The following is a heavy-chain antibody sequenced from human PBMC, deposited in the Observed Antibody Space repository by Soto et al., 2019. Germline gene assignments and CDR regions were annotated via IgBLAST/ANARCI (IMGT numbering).Heavy chain of an antibody. Sequence: SETLSLTCTVSGGSISGHYCSWIRQPPGKGLEWIGYVHYSGSTNYNPSLESRVSISVDTSKNQFSLKLSSVTAADTAVYYCARQGYGDYLFDYWGQGTLVTVSS. J-gene: IGHJ4*02. CDR3: ARQGYGDYLFDY. V-gene: IGHV4-59*08. CDR2: VHYSGST. D-gene: IGHD4-17*01. CDR1: GGSISGHY.